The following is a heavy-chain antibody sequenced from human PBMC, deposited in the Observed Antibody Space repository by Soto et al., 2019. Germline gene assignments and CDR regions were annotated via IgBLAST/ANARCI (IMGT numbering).Heavy chain of an antibody. V-gene: IGHV1-18*01. Sequence: AASVKGSCKASGGTFSSYAISWVRQAPGQGLEWMGGIIASNGNTKYSQKFQGRVTITRDTSTSTAYMELRSLRSDDTAVYYCARDRGYSYGTRFDYWGQGTLVTVSS. J-gene: IGHJ4*02. D-gene: IGHD5-18*01. CDR1: GGTFSSYA. CDR3: ARDRGYSYGTRFDY. CDR2: IIASNGNT.